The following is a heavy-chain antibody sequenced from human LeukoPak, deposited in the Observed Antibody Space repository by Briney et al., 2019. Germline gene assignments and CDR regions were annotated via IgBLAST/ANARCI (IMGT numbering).Heavy chain of an antibody. V-gene: IGHV3-48*01. CDR1: GFSFSSYS. J-gene: IGHJ4*02. Sequence: GGSLRLSCEASGFSFSSYSINWVRQSPGKGLEWISYISSSGSSIYYADSVKGRFAISRDNAKNSVYLQMNSLGAEDTAVYYCARAPTVGYDYWGQGTLVTVSS. D-gene: IGHD4-23*01. CDR2: ISSSGSSI. CDR3: ARAPTVGYDY.